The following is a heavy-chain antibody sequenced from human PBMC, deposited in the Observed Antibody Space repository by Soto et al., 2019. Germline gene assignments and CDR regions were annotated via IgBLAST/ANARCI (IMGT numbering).Heavy chain of an antibody. V-gene: IGHV3-9*01. CDR3: AKESRTHAFDI. J-gene: IGHJ3*02. Sequence: SGGSLRLSCVASGFTFDDYAMHWVWQAPGKGLEWVSGISWNSGSIGYADSVKGRFTIFRDNAKNSLYLQMNSLRAEDTALYYCAKESRTHAFDIWGQGTMVTVSS. CDR2: ISWNSGSI. CDR1: GFTFDDYA.